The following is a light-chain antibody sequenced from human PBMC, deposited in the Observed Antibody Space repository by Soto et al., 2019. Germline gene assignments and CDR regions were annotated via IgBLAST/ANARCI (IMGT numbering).Light chain of an antibody. V-gene: IGKV1-5*01. J-gene: IGKJ1*01. CDR3: QQYNNYPRT. CDR2: DAS. Sequence: DIQMTQSPSTLSASVGARVTITCQASQSISSWLAWYQQKPGQAPKFLIYDASNLGIGVPFRVSGSGSGTEFTLTSRNLEPDEFATYFCQQYNNYPRTFGQGTKVDIK. CDR1: QSISSW.